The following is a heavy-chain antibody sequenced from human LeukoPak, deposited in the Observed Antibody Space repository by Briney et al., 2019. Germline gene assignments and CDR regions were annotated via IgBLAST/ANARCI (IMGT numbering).Heavy chain of an antibody. V-gene: IGHV3-30-3*01. CDR1: GFTFSSYA. Sequence: GGSLRLSCAASGFTFSSYAMLWVRQALCKGLEWVAVISYDGSNKYYADSVKGRFTISRDNSKNTLYLQMNSLRAEDTAVYYCARDGRPGLLLDYWGQGTLVTVSS. J-gene: IGHJ4*02. CDR2: ISYDGSNK. CDR3: ARDGRPGLLLDY. D-gene: IGHD2-15*01.